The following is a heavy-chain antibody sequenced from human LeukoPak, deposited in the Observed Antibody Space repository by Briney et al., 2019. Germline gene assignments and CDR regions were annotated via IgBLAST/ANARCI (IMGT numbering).Heavy chain of an antibody. CDR1: GGTFSSYA. CDR2: IIPILGIA. J-gene: IGHJ4*02. V-gene: IGHV1-69*04. Sequence: SVKVSCKASGGTFSSYAISWVRQAPGQGLEWMGRIIPILGIANYAQKFQGRVTITADKSTSTAYMELSSLRSEDTAVYYCARDYYDSSGYFIYWGQGTLVTVSS. D-gene: IGHD3-22*01. CDR3: ARDYYDSSGYFIY.